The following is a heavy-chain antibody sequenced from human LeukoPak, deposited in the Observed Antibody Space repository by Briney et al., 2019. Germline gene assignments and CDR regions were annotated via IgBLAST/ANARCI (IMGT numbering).Heavy chain of an antibody. CDR1: GFAFSSYS. V-gene: IGHV3-21*01. J-gene: IGHJ6*03. Sequence: PGGSLRLSCAASGFAFSSYSMNWVRRAPGKGLEWVSSISSSSSYIYYADSVKGRFTISRDNAKNSLYLQMNSLRAEDTAVYYCARDLYGSRFSYDYYMDVWGKGTTVTVSS. CDR3: ARDLYGSRFSYDYYMDV. D-gene: IGHD3-10*01. CDR2: ISSSSSYI.